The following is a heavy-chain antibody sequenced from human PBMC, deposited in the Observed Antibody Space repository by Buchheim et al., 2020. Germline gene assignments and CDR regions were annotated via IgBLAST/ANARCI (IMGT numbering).Heavy chain of an antibody. CDR3: ARIEGGRSWYGYFQH. D-gene: IGHD6-13*01. CDR2: INPSGGSA. J-gene: IGHJ1*01. Sequence: QVQLVQSGAEVKKPGASVKVSCKASGYTSTSYSMHWVRQAPGQGLEWMGIINPSGGSASYAQNFQGRVTMTRDTSTSTVYMELSSLRSEDTAVYYCARIEGGRSWYGYFQHWGQGTL. V-gene: IGHV1-46*01. CDR1: GYTSTSYS.